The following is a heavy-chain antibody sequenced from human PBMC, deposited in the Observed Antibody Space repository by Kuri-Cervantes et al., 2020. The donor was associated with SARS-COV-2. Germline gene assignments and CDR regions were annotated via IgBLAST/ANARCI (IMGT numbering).Heavy chain of an antibody. CDR1: EFRFSFDG. D-gene: IGHD3-3*01. CDR2: ISSDGNIK. CDR3: ASLSNLEWLPP. J-gene: IGHJ5*02. V-gene: IGHV3-30*04. Sequence: GGSLRLSCGASEFRFSFDGVHWVRQAPGQGLEWVAVISSDGNIKYYADSVKGRFTISRDNSKNTLYLQLNSLRAEDTAVYYCASLSNLEWLPPWGQGTLVTDSS.